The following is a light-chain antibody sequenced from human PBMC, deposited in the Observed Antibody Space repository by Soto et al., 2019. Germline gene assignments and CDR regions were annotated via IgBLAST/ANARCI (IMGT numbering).Light chain of an antibody. CDR3: QQYNNWRT. CDR2: DAS. J-gene: IGKJ1*01. CDR1: QSVSTN. V-gene: IGKV3-15*01. Sequence: EIWLTQSPGTLSLSPGERATLSCRASQSVSTNLAWFQQKPGQAPRLLIYDASTRATGIPARISGSGSGTEFTLTISSLKSEDFAVYYCQQYNNWRTFGQGTKVDIK.